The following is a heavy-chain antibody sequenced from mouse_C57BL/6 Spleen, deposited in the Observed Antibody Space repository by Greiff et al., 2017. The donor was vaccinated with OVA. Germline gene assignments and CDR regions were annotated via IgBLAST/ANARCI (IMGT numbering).Heavy chain of an antibody. Sequence: VQLQQPGAELVRPGSSVKLSCKASGYTFTSYWMDWVKQRPGQGLEWIGNIYPSDSETHYNQKFKDKATLTVDKSSSTAYMQLSSLTSEDSAVYCCARGGSNYWYFDVWGTGTTVTVSS. CDR3: ARGGSNYWYFDV. CDR1: GYTFTSYW. J-gene: IGHJ1*03. D-gene: IGHD2-5*01. CDR2: IYPSDSET. V-gene: IGHV1-61*01.